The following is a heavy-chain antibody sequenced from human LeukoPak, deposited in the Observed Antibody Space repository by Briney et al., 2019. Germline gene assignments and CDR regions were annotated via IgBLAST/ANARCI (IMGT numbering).Heavy chain of an antibody. J-gene: IGHJ5*02. CDR3: ARGDFYYDSSDP. CDR1: GYTFTNYA. V-gene: IGHV1-3*01. Sequence: ASVKVSCKASGYTFTNYAMYWVRQAPGQRLEWMGWINAGDGNTKYSQKFQGRVTITSDTSANTVYMELSSLRSEDTAVYYCARGDFYYDSSDPWGQGTLVTVSS. D-gene: IGHD3-22*01. CDR2: INAGDGNT.